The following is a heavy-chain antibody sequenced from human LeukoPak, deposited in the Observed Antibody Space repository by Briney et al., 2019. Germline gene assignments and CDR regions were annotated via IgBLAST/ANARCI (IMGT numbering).Heavy chain of an antibody. CDR3: ARDSLVVVPAAPHYYYYGMDV. Sequence: SETLSLTCTVSGGSISSYYWSWIRQPPGKGLEWIGYIYYSGSTNYNPSLKSRVTISVDTSKNQFSLKLSSVTAADTAVYYCARDSLVVVPAAPHYYYYGMDVWGKGTTVTVSS. CDR2: IYYSGST. D-gene: IGHD2-2*01. V-gene: IGHV4-59*01. J-gene: IGHJ6*04. CDR1: GGSISSYY.